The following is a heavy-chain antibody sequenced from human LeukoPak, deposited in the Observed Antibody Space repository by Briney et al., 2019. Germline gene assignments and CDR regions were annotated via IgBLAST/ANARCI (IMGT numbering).Heavy chain of an antibody. J-gene: IGHJ3*02. CDR3: AKGVYSTASGAFDI. CDR2: ISGSGGTT. V-gene: IGHV3-23*01. D-gene: IGHD6-6*01. Sequence: GGSLRLSCAASGFTFSSYAMSWVRQSPGKGLEWVSGISGSGGTTHDADSVKGRFTISRDNSESTLYLQMSSLRVEDTAVYYCAKGVYSTASGAFDIWGQGTMVTVSS. CDR1: GFTFSSYA.